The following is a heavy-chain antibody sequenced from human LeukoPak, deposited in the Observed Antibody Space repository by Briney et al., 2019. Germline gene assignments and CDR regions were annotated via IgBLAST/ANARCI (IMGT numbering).Heavy chain of an antibody. CDR1: GFTFSSYA. CDR3: ARESVAAAESFDY. Sequence: GGSLRLSCAASGFTFSSYAMHWVRQAPGKGLEWVAVISYDGSNKYYADSVKGRFTIPRDNSKNTLYLQMNSLRAEDTAVYYCARESVAAAESFDYWGQGTLVTVSS. J-gene: IGHJ4*02. V-gene: IGHV3-30-3*01. D-gene: IGHD6-13*01. CDR2: ISYDGSNK.